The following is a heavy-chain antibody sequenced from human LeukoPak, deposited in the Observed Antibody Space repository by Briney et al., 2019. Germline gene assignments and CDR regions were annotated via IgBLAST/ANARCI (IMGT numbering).Heavy chain of an antibody. CDR3: ASGDGHGFDI. V-gene: IGHV3-74*01. D-gene: IGHD5-24*01. Sequence: GGSLRLSCAASGFTFTRYWMHWVRQVPGKGLVWVSRITSDGSSTSYAGSVKGRFTISRDNAKNTLYLQMNSLRPEDTAVYYCASGDGHGFDIWGQGQWSPSLQ. J-gene: IGHJ3*02. CDR2: ITSDGSST. CDR1: GFTFTRYW.